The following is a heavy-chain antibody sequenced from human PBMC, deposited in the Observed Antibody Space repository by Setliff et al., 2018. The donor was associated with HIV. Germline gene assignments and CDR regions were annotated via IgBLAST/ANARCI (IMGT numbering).Heavy chain of an antibody. CDR2: VYQSVTT. CDR1: GYSIISEYY. CDR3: GRLDTFLNHFDY. V-gene: IGHV4-38-2*01. D-gene: IGHD3-3*02. Sequence: TGGSLRLSCAASGYSIISEYYWGWVRQSPGKGLEWIGTVYQSVTTYYNPSLKSRITLSIDRSKDQFSLRLTSVTAADTAIYYCGRLDTFLNHFDYLGQGVPVTVSS. J-gene: IGHJ4*02.